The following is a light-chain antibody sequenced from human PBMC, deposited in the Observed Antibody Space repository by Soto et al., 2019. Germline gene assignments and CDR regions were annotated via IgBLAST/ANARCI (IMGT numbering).Light chain of an antibody. J-gene: IGKJ4*01. CDR3: LQHNSYPLT. V-gene: IGKV1-17*01. CDR1: QGIGND. CDR2: AAS. Sequence: DIKMTQSPSSLSASVGDRVTITCRASQGIGNDLGWYQQKPGKAPKRLIFAASSLQSGVPSRFSGSASGTEFTLTISSLQPEDFATYYCLQHNSYPLTFGGGTMV.